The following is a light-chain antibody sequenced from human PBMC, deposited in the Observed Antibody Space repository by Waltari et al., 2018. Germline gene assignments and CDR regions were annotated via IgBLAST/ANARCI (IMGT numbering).Light chain of an antibody. CDR3: QQYNSNPWT. Sequence: DIQMTQSPSTLSASVGDRVTITCRASQSVGTWLAWFQQIPGRAPKVLIYRASNSESGVPSRFSGSGSGTDFTLTISSLQPDDFATYYCQQYNSNPWTFGLGTKVEIK. CDR2: RAS. J-gene: IGKJ1*01. V-gene: IGKV1-5*03. CDR1: QSVGTW.